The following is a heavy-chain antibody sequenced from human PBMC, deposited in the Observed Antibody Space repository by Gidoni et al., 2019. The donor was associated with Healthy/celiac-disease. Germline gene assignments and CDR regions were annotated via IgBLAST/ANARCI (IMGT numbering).Heavy chain of an antibody. Sequence: EVQLLESGGGLVQPGGSLRLSCAASVFPFSSYAMSWVRQAPGKGLEGGAAISGSGGSTYYADSVKGRFTISRDNSKNTLYLQMNSLRAEDTAVYYCATSSHTYSYGWGYFDYWGQGTLVTVSS. V-gene: IGHV3-23*01. D-gene: IGHD5-18*01. CDR2: ISGSGGST. CDR1: VFPFSSYA. CDR3: ATSSHTYSYGWGYFDY. J-gene: IGHJ4*02.